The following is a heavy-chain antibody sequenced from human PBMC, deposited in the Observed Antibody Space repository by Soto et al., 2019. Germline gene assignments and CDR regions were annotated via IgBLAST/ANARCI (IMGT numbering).Heavy chain of an antibody. CDR3: AKDHKDRELWFGELFGGDLGYYYYYGMDV. V-gene: IGHV3-23*01. D-gene: IGHD3-10*01. J-gene: IGHJ6*02. CDR1: GFTFSSYA. CDR2: ISGSGGST. Sequence: EVQLLESGGGLVQPGGSLRLSCAASGFTFSSYAMSWVREAPGKGLEWVSAISGSGGSTYYADSVKGRFTISRDNSKNTLYLQMNSLRAEDTAVYYCAKDHKDRELWFGELFGGDLGYYYYYGMDVWGQGTTVTVSS.